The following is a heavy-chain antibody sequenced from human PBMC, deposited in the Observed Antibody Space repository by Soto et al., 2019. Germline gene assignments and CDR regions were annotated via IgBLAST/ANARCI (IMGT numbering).Heavy chain of an antibody. CDR3: ARDGESVIYYYYGMDV. CDR1: GYTFTSYY. CDR2: INPSGGST. D-gene: IGHD2-21*01. J-gene: IGHJ6*02. Sequence: ASVKVSFKASGYTFTSYYMHWVRQAPVQGLEWMGIINPSGGSTSYAQKFQGRVTMTRDTSTSTVYMELSSLRSEDTAVYYCARDGESVIYYYYGMDVWGQGATVTVSS. V-gene: IGHV1-46*01.